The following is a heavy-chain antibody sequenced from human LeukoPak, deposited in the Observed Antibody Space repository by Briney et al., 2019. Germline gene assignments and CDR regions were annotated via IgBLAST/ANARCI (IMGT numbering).Heavy chain of an antibody. CDR2: IDPSDSYT. D-gene: IGHD2-15*01. J-gene: IGHJ5*02. CDR3: ARVMVAATCWFDP. V-gene: IGHV5-10-1*01. Sequence: GEFLKISCKGSGYSFTSYWISWVRQMPGKGLEWMGRIDPSDSYTNYSPSFQGHVTISADKSISTAYLQWSSLKASDTAMYYCARVMVAATCWFDPWGQGTLVTVSS. CDR1: GYSFTSYW.